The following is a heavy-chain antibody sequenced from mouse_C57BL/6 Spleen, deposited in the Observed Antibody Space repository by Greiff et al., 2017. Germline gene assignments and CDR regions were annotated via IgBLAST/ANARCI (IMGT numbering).Heavy chain of an antibody. Sequence: QVQLQQSGAELVKPGASVKLSCKASGYTFTSYWMHWVKQRPGQGLEWIGMIHPNSGSTNYNEKFKSKATLTVYKSSSTAYMQLSSLTSEDSAVYYCATTVIAPYAMDYWGQGTSVTVSS. D-gene: IGHD1-1*01. CDR2: IHPNSGST. J-gene: IGHJ4*01. V-gene: IGHV1-64*01. CDR1: GYTFTSYW. CDR3: ATTVIAPYAMDY.